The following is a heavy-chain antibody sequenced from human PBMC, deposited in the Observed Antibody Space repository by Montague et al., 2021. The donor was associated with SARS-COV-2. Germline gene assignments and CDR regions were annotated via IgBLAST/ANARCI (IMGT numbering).Heavy chain of an antibody. CDR1: GVSISSYY. V-gene: IGHV4-59*08. CDR3: ARHGRFSVIVNTPRGAFDI. Sequence: SETLSLTCTVSGVSISSYYWSWIRQPPGKGLELIGCIYFSGSTNYNPSLKSRVTISVDTSKNQFSLKLSSVTAADTAVYYCARHGRFSVIVNTPRGAFDIWGQGTMVTVSS. CDR2: IYFSGST. J-gene: IGHJ3*02. D-gene: IGHD3-22*01.